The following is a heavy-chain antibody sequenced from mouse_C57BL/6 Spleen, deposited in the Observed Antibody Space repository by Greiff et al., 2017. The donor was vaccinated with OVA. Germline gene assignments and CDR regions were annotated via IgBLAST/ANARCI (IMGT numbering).Heavy chain of an antibody. Sequence: QVQLKESGPELVKPGASVKISCKASGYAFSSSWMNWVKQRPGKGLEWIGRIYPGDGDTNYNGKFKGKDTLTADKSSSTAYMQLSSLTSEDSAVYFCARAGRDWYFDVWGTGTTVTVSS. V-gene: IGHV1-82*01. CDR1: GYAFSSSW. D-gene: IGHD4-1*01. CDR3: ARAGRDWYFDV. J-gene: IGHJ1*03. CDR2: IYPGDGDT.